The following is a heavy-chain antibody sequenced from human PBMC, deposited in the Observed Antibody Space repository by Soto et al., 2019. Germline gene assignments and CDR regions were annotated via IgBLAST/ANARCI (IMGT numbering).Heavy chain of an antibody. CDR1: GYTFTGHY. CDR2: IGPESGAT. Sequence: GASVKVSCKASGYTFTGHYIHWVRQAPEQGPEWMGEIGPESGATRYAQRFQGRVTMTRDMSITTVYMELNNLSPDDTAVYYCGRGRSGQIVVFYWCQGTPVTVS. J-gene: IGHJ4*02. V-gene: IGHV1-2*02. D-gene: IGHD1-26*01. CDR3: GRGRSGQIVVFY.